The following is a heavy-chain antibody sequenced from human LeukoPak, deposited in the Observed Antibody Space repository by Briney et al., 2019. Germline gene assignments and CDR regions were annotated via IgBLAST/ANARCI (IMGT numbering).Heavy chain of an antibody. Sequence: PSETLSLTCTVSGDSISGYYWSWIRQPPGKGLEWIGSIYHSGSTYYNPSLKSRVTISVDTSKNQFSLKLSSVTAADTAVYYCARVAVAGPGDYWGQGTLVTVSS. D-gene: IGHD6-19*01. CDR1: GDSISGYY. V-gene: IGHV4-38-2*02. CDR2: IYHSGST. CDR3: ARVAVAGPGDY. J-gene: IGHJ4*02.